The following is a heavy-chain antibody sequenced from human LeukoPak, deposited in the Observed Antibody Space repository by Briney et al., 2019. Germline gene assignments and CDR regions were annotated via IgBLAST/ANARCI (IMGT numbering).Heavy chain of an antibody. Sequence: PGGSLRLSCAASGFTVSSNYMSWVRQAPGKGLEWVSVIYSGGSTYYADSVKGRFTISRDNSKNTLYLQMNSLRAEDTAVYYCAKGTTVVMYYFDYWGQGTLVTVSS. CDR3: AKGTTVVMYYFDY. V-gene: IGHV3-53*01. D-gene: IGHD4-23*01. CDR2: IYSGGST. J-gene: IGHJ4*02. CDR1: GFTVSSNY.